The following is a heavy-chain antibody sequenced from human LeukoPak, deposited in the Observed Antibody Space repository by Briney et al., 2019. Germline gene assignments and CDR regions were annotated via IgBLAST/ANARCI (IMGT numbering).Heavy chain of an antibody. D-gene: IGHD3-22*01. J-gene: IGHJ4*02. V-gene: IGHV3-21*01. CDR2: ISSSSSYI. Sequence: PGGSLRLSCAASGFTFSSYSMNWVSQAPGKGLEWVSSISSSSSYIYYADSVKGRFTISRDNAKNSLYLQMNSLRAEDTAVYYCASGLSAYYYSPLDYRGQGTLVTVSS. CDR3: ASGLSAYYYSPLDY. CDR1: GFTFSSYS.